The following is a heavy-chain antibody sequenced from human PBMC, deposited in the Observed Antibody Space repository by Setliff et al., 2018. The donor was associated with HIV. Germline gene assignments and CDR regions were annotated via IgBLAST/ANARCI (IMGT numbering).Heavy chain of an antibody. CDR2: IKTRADGGAA. D-gene: IGHD3-16*01. CDR1: GFNFVNAW. V-gene: IGHV3-15*01. CDR3: VAVTSLGGFDAFDL. J-gene: IGHJ3*01. Sequence: GGSLRLSCATSGFNFVNAWMSWVRQAPGKGLECLGRIKTRADGGAADSAEPVKGRFTISRDDSKSTLYLQMNSLKTEDTAVYYCVAVTSLGGFDAFDLWGQGTMVTVSS.